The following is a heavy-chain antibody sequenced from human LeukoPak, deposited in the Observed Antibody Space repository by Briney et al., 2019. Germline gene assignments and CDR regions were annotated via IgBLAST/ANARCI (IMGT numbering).Heavy chain of an antibody. J-gene: IGHJ4*02. V-gene: IGHV2-5*02. Sequence: ESGPTLVNPTQTLTLTCTFSGFSLSTSGVGVGWIRQPPGKALEWLALIYWDDDKRYSPSLKSRLTITKDTSKNQVVLTMNNMDPVDSATYHCAHRQEGRSFGYWGQGTLVTVSS. CDR2: IYWDDDK. CDR1: GFSLSTSGVG. D-gene: IGHD3-10*01. CDR3: AHRQEGRSFGY.